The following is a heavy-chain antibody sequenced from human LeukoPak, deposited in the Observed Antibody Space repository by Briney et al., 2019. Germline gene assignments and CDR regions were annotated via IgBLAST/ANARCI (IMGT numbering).Heavy chain of an antibody. CDR1: GGSISSYH. V-gene: IGHV4-59*12. CDR2: IYYSGST. Sequence: SETLSLTCTVSGGSISSYHWSWIRQPPGKGLEWIGYIYYSGSTNYNPSLKSRVTISVDTSKNQFSLKLSSVTAADTAVYYCARDLGFCSTSCPNWFDPWGQGTLVTVSS. J-gene: IGHJ5*02. CDR3: ARDLGFCSTSCPNWFDP. D-gene: IGHD2-2*01.